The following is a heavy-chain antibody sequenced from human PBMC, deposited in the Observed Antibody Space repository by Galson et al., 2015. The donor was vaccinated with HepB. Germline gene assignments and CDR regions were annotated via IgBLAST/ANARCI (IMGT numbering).Heavy chain of an antibody. Sequence: SVKVSCKASGYTFTGYYMHWVRQAPGQGLEWMGRINPNSGGTNYAQRFQGRVTMTRDTSISTAHMELSRLRSDDTAVYYCARPAYDFWSDNNWFDPWGQGTLVTVSS. J-gene: IGHJ5*02. D-gene: IGHD3-3*01. CDR2: INPNSGGT. V-gene: IGHV1-2*06. CDR3: ARPAYDFWSDNNWFDP. CDR1: GYTFTGYY.